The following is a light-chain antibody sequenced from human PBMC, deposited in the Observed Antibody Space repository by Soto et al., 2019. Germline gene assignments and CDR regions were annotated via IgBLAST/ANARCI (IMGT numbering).Light chain of an antibody. CDR2: DAS. Sequence: DIQMTQSPSSLSASVGDRVTITCQASQDISNYLNWYQQKPGKAPKLLIYDASNLETGFPSRFSGSGSGTDFTFTISSLQPEDIATYYCQQYDNLFTFGGGTKVEIK. CDR1: QDISNY. J-gene: IGKJ4*01. CDR3: QQYDNLFT. V-gene: IGKV1-33*01.